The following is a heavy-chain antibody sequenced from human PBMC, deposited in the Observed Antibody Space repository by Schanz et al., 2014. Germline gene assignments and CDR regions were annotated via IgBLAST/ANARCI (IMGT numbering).Heavy chain of an antibody. J-gene: IGHJ3*01. CDR3: ATMWGYCTATACQILEVLDV. V-gene: IGHV1-18*01. D-gene: IGHD2-8*02. CDR2: ISANNGNT. Sequence: QVQLVQSGAEVKKPGASVGVSCKASGYTFTNYGVTWVRQAPGQGLEWMGWISANNGNTNYAQKFQGRVTMTTDTSTSTAYMELRSLRSEDTAVYYCATMWGYCTATACQILEVLDVWGQGTMVTVSS. CDR1: GYTFTNYG.